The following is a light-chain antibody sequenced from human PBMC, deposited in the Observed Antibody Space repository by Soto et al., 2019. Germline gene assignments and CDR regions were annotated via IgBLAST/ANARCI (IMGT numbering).Light chain of an antibody. J-gene: IGLJ3*02. CDR3: CADAGSGTVV. CDR2: EAT. Sequence: QSVLTQPASVSGSPEQSITISCTGTSSDVGSYNLVSWYQQHPGKAPKVMIYEATKRPSGVSNRFSGSKSGNTASLTISGLQAEDEADDYCCADAGSGTVVFGGGTKVTVL. V-gene: IGLV2-23*01. CDR1: SSDVGSYNL.